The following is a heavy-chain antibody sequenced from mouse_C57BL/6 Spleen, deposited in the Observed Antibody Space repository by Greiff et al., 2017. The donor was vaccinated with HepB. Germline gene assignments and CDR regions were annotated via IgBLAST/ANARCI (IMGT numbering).Heavy chain of an antibody. V-gene: IGHV1-55*01. J-gene: IGHJ2*01. Sequence: QVQLQQPGAELVKPGASVKMSCKASGYTFTSYWITWVKQRPGQGLEWIGDIYPGSGSTNYNEKFKSKATLTVDTSSSTAYMQLSSLTSEDSAVYYCARGLLRSYYFDYWGQSTTLTVSS. CDR3: ARGLLRSYYFDY. CDR2: IYPGSGST. D-gene: IGHD1-1*01. CDR1: GYTFTSYW.